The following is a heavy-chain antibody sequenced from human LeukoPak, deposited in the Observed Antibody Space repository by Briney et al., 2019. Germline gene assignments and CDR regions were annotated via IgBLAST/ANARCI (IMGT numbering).Heavy chain of an antibody. CDR2: ISYDGSNK. CDR3: ARVLGDY. Sequence: PGRSLRLSCAASGFTFSSYAMHWVRQAPGKGLEWVAVISYDGSNKYYADSVKGRFTISRDNSKNTLYLQMNGLRAEDTAVYYCARVLGDYWGQGTLVTVSS. V-gene: IGHV3-30-3*01. J-gene: IGHJ4*02. D-gene: IGHD7-27*01. CDR1: GFTFSSYA.